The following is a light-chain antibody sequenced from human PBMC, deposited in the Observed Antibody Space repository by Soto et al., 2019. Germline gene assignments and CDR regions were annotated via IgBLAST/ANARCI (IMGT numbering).Light chain of an antibody. CDR3: SSCTGSSTIV. CDR2: EVS. CDR1: SSDVGGYNY. Sequence: QSALTQPASVSGSPGQSITISFTGTSSDVGGYNYVSWYQQHPGKAPKLMIYEVSNRPSGVSNRFSGSKSGNTASLTISGLQAEDEADYYCSSCTGSSTIVFGGGTKLTVL. J-gene: IGLJ2*01. V-gene: IGLV2-14*01.